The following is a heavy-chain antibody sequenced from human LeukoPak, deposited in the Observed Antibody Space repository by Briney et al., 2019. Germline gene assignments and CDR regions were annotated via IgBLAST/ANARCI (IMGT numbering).Heavy chain of an antibody. V-gene: IGHV4-30-4*08. CDR3: AREPVEGLELRANWFDP. CDR1: GGSISSGDYY. Sequence: SETLSLTCTVSGGSISSGDYYWSWIRQPPGKGLEWIGYIYYSGSTYYNPSLKSRVTISVDTSKNQFSLKLSSVTAADTAVYYCAREPVEGLELRANWFDPWGQGTLVTVSS. CDR2: IYYSGST. J-gene: IGHJ5*02. D-gene: IGHD1-7*01.